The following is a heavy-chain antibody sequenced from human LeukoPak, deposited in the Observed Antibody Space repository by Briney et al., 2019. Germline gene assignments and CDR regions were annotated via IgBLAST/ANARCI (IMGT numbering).Heavy chain of an antibody. V-gene: IGHV3-30-3*01. CDR2: MSFDGTHI. CDR3: ARESVAGTGFDY. Sequence: GGSLRLSCAASGFTFSSYAMHWVRQAPGKGLEWVAVMSFDGTHIYYADSVKGRFTISRDNSKNTLYLQMNSLRAEDTAVYYCARESVAGTGFDYWGQGTLVTVSS. J-gene: IGHJ4*02. CDR1: GFTFSSYA. D-gene: IGHD6-19*01.